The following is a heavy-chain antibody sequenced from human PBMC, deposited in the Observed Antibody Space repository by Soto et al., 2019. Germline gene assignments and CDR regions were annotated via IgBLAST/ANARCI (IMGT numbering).Heavy chain of an antibody. CDR3: ARMRAARGIPTQNWFDP. Sequence: ASVKVSCKASGYTFTNYGISWLRQAPGQGLEWMGWISPKNDNTNYAPKLQGRVNMTTDTSTSTAYMELRSLRSDDTAVYYCARMRAARGIPTQNWFDPWGQGTLVTVSS. CDR2: ISPKNDNT. CDR1: GYTFTNYG. J-gene: IGHJ5*02. D-gene: IGHD3-10*01. V-gene: IGHV1-18*01.